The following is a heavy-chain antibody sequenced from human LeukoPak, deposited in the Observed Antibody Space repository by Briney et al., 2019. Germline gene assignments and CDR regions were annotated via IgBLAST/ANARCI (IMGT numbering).Heavy chain of an antibody. V-gene: IGHV3-30-3*01. CDR3: ASPPKRIAVADAEYFQH. CDR2: ISYDGSNK. CDR1: GFPFSSYA. Sequence: PGRSLRLSFAASGFPFSSYAMHWVRQAPGKGLEWVAVISYDGSNKYYADSVKGRFTISRDNSKNTLYLQMNSLRAEDTAVYYCASPPKRIAVADAEYFQHWGQGTLVTVSS. J-gene: IGHJ1*01. D-gene: IGHD6-19*01.